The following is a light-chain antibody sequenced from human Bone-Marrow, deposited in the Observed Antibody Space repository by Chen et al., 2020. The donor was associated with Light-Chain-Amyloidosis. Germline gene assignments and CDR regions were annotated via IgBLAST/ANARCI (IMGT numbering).Light chain of an antibody. J-gene: IGKJ1*01. Sequence: DIQMTHSPASLPASVGDRVTITCRASQNIGRHLNWYQQKPGKAPQILIYATTSLQSGVPSRFSGSGSGTDFTLTITRLQPEEFATYYCLQSYSLPRTFGQGTRVEVK. CDR3: LQSYSLPRT. V-gene: IGKV1-39*01. CDR2: ATT. CDR1: QNIGRH.